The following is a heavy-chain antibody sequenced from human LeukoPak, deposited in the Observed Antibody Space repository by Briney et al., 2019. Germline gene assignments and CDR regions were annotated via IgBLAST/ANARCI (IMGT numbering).Heavy chain of an antibody. V-gene: IGHV4-59*01. D-gene: IGHD3-10*01. J-gene: IGHJ5*02. CDR2: IYYSGDT. CDR3: VRGPYGSGISNWFDP. CDR1: GGSIRNYY. Sequence: PSETLSLTCTVSGGSIRNYYWSWIRQPPGKGLEWIGYIYYSGDTNYNPSLQSRVTVSVDTSKNQFSLKLTSVTAADTAVYYCVRGPYGSGISNWFDPWGQGTLVIVSS.